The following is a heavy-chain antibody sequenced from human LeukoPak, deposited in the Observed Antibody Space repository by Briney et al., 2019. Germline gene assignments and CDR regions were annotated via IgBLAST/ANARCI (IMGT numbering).Heavy chain of an antibody. D-gene: IGHD6-13*01. CDR3: AIAAAASDY. J-gene: IGHJ4*02. CDR2: IDPSDSYT. V-gene: IGHV5-10-1*01. CDR1: GYSFTSYW. Sequence: GESLRISCKGSGYSFTSYWISWVRQKPGKGLQWMGRIDPSDSYTNYSPSFQGHVTISADKSTSTAYLQWSSLKASDTAMYYCAIAAAASDYWGQGTLVTVSS.